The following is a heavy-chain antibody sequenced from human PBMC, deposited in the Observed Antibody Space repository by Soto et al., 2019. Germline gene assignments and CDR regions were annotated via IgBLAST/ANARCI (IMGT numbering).Heavy chain of an antibody. CDR1: GYPFTSYG. CDR2: ISPYNGNT. J-gene: IGHJ6*02. V-gene: IGHV1-18*01. Sequence: ASVKVSCKASGYPFTSYGIGWVRQAPGQGLEWMGWISPYNGNTYYAQKFQGRVTMTTDTSTNTVYMELRSLRSDDTAVYYCARDLSFDRNYYYGIYVWGQGTTVTVSS. CDR3: ARDLSFDRNYYYGIYV.